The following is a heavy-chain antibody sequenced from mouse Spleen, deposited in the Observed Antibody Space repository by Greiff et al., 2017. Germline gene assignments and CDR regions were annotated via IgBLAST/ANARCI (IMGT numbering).Heavy chain of an antibody. CDR1: GFTFSSYG. Sequence: EVKLMESGGDLVKPGGSLKLSCAASGFTFSSYGMSWVRQTPDKRLEWVATISSGGSYTYYPDSVKGRFTISRDNAKNTLYLQMSSLKSEDTAMYYCASRYGSSYSWFAYWGQGTLVTVSA. CDR3: ASRYGSSYSWFAY. D-gene: IGHD1-1*01. CDR2: ISSGGSYT. V-gene: IGHV5-6*02. J-gene: IGHJ3*01.